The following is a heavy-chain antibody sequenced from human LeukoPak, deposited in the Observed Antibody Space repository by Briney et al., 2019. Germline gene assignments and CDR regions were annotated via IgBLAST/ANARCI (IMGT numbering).Heavy chain of an antibody. CDR2: ISSNSRYK. J-gene: IGHJ4*02. Sequence: PGGSLRLSCAASGFTFSTYSMNWVRQALGKGLEWVSSISSNSRYKYYADSVKGRFTISRDNAKNSLYLQMNSLRVEDTAVYYCARVPDYVDYPPDYWGQGTLVTVSS. D-gene: IGHD4-17*01. CDR3: ARVPDYVDYPPDY. V-gene: IGHV3-21*01. CDR1: GFTFSTYS.